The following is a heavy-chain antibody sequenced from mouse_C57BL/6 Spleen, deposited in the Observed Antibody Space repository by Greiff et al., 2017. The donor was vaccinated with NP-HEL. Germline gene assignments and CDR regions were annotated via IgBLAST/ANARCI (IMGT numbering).Heavy chain of an antibody. CDR2: IYPGSGST. Sequence: QVQLQQSGAELVKPGASVKMSCKASGYTFTSYWITWVKQRPGQGLEWIGDIYPGSGSTNYNEKFKSKATLTVDTSSSTAYMQLSSLTSEDSAVYYCARSADYYGSSSCAYWGQGTLVTVSA. D-gene: IGHD1-1*01. CDR3: ARSADYYGSSSCAY. CDR1: GYTFTSYW. V-gene: IGHV1-55*01. J-gene: IGHJ3*01.